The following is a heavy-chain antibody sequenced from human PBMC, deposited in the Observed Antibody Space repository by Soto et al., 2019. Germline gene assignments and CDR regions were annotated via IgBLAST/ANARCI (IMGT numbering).Heavy chain of an antibody. D-gene: IGHD3-3*01. J-gene: IGHJ6*02. CDR3: ARDNVVIIPSPPYYYYYGMDI. CDR1: GYTFTCYG. Sequence: ASVKVSCKASGYTFTCYGISWVRQAPGQGLEWMGWISAYNGNTNYAQKLQGRVTMTTDTSTSTAYMELRSLRSDDTAVYYCARDNVVIIPSPPYYYYYGMDIWGQGTTVTVSS. V-gene: IGHV1-18*01. CDR2: ISAYNGNT.